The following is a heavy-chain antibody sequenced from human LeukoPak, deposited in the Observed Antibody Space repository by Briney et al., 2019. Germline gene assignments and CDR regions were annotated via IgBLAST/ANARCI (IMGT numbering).Heavy chain of an antibody. CDR1: SGPFYSYY. D-gene: IGHD3-9*01. J-gene: IGHJ6*03. CDR2: HYDSGST. V-gene: IGHV4-59*12. CDR3: AMTGYFYYYMDV. Sequence: SETLSLTCTISSGPFYSYYWSWIWQAPGKGLEWIGYHYDSGSTHYNPSLKSRVTISLDTSKNQFSLSLSSVTAADTAVYYCAMTGYFYYYMDVWSKGTTVTVSS.